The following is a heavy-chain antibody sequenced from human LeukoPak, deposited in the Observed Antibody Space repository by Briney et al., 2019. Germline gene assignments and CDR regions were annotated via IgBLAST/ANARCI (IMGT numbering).Heavy chain of an antibody. CDR3: ARGLDPYDILTGYYI. CDR1: GYTFTSYD. J-gene: IGHJ4*02. CDR2: MNPNSGNT. D-gene: IGHD3-9*01. Sequence: ASVKVSCKASGYTFTSYDINWVRQATGQGLEWMGWMNPNSGNTGYAQKFQGRVTMTRNTSISTAYMELSSLRSEDTAVYYCARGLDPYDILTGYYIWGQGTLVTVCS. V-gene: IGHV1-8*01.